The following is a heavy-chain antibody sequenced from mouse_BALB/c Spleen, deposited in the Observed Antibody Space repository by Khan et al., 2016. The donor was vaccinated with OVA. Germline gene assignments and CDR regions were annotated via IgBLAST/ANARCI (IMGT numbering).Heavy chain of an antibody. J-gene: IGHJ3*01. CDR3: ARDYWFAY. V-gene: IGHV5-6-5*01. Sequence: EVELVESGGGLVKPGGSLKLSCAASGFIFSNYGVSWVRQTPEKGLEWVASISSGDTTYYPDSVKGRFTISRDNARNILYLQMSSLRSEDTAMYYCARDYWFAYWGQGTLVTVSA. CDR2: ISSGDTT. CDR1: GFIFSNYG.